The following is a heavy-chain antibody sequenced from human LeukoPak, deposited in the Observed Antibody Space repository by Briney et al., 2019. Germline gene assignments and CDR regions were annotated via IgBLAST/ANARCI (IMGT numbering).Heavy chain of an antibody. CDR1: GGSISSYY. CDR2: IYYSGST. Sequence: PSETPSLTCTVSGGSISSYYWSWIRQPPGKGLEWIGYIYYSGSTNCNPSLKSRVTISVDTSKNQFSLKLSSVTAADTAVYYCARDANWFDPWGQGTLVTVSS. V-gene: IGHV4-59*12. J-gene: IGHJ5*02. CDR3: ARDANWFDP.